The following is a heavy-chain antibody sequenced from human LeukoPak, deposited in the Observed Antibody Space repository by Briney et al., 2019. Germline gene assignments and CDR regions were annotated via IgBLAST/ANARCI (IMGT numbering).Heavy chain of an antibody. CDR3: ARVTYYYDSSGYSI. D-gene: IGHD3-22*01. CDR2: IIPIFGTA. V-gene: IGHV1-69*13. Sequence: GASVKVSCKASGGTFNSYAISWVRQAPGQGGEWMGGIIPIFGTANYAQKFQGRVTITADESTSTAYMELSSLRSEDTAVYYCARVTYYYDSSGYSIWGQGTMVTVSS. J-gene: IGHJ3*02. CDR1: GGTFNSYA.